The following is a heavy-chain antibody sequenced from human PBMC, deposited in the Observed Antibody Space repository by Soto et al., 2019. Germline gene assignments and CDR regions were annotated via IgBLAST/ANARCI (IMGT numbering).Heavy chain of an antibody. D-gene: IGHD2-15*01. CDR1: GFTFSSYA. J-gene: IGHJ4*02. CDR3: AKDQDAGVVVAAILYYFDY. CDR2: ISGSGGST. V-gene: IGHV3-23*01. Sequence: GESLKISCAASGFTFSSYAMSWVRQAPGKGLEWVSAISGSGGSTYYADSVKGRFTISRDNSKNTLYLQMNSLRAEDTAVYYCAKDQDAGVVVAAILYYFDYWGQGTLVTVSS.